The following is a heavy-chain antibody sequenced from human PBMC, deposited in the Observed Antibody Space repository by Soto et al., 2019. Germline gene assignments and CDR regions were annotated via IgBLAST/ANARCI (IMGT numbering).Heavy chain of an antibody. J-gene: IGHJ4*02. CDR3: ARGSGIVALPSELEDVKYDY. Sequence: QVQLQQWGAGLVKPSETLSLSCAVYGQSFSGHSWAWIRQPPGKGLEWIGEINESGSTYYNPSLKSRVTISTDTSKNQFSLKLSSVSAADTAAYFCARGSGIVALPSELEDVKYDYWGQGTLGNVSS. D-gene: IGHD1-1*01. V-gene: IGHV4-34*01. CDR2: INESGST. CDR1: GQSFSGHS.